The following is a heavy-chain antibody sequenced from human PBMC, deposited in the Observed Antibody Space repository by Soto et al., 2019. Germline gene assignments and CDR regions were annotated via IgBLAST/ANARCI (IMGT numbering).Heavy chain of an antibody. Sequence: QVQLVESGGVLVRPGGSLRLSCAASGFTFSDYYMSWIRQAPGKGLEWISYISSSATTIYYAGSVKGRFTISRDNAKNSLYLQMSSLRAEDTAVYYCARDQSRSWYQGDYMDVWGKGTTVTVSS. CDR1: GFTFSDYY. CDR2: ISSSATTI. D-gene: IGHD6-13*01. CDR3: ARDQSRSWYQGDYMDV. V-gene: IGHV3-11*01. J-gene: IGHJ6*03.